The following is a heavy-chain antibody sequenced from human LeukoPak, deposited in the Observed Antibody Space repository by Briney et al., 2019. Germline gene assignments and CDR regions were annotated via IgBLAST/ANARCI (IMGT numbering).Heavy chain of an antibody. V-gene: IGHV4-34*01. D-gene: IGHD1-14*01. CDR2: INHSGST. CDR3: TRGPYKYEY. Sequence: SETLSLTCAVYGGSFSGYYWSWIRQPPGKGLEWIGEINHSGSTNYNPSLKSRVTISVDTSKSQFSLKLSSVTAADTAVYYCTRGPYKYEYWGQGILVTVSS. CDR1: GGSFSGYY. J-gene: IGHJ4*02.